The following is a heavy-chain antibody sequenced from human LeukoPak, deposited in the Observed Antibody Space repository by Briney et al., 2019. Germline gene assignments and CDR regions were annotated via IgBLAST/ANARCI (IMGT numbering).Heavy chain of an antibody. CDR2: INHSGST. Sequence: SETLSLTCAVYGGSFSGYYWSWIRQPPGKGLEWIGEINHSGSTNYNPSLKSRVTISVDTSKNQFSLKPSSVTAADTAVYYCASFETRREVDTAMAFDYWGQGTLVTVSS. V-gene: IGHV4-34*01. CDR1: GGSFSGYY. CDR3: ASFETRREVDTAMAFDY. D-gene: IGHD5-18*01. J-gene: IGHJ4*02.